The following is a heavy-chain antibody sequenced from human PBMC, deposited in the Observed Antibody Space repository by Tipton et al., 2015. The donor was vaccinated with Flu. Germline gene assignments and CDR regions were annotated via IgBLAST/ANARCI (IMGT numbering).Heavy chain of an antibody. CDR1: GGSISSEDYY. CDR2: IYDSGIT. D-gene: IGHD5-12*01. V-gene: IGHV4-31*03. J-gene: IGHJ4*02. Sequence: TLSLTCTVSGGSISSEDYYWSWIRQHPGKGLEWIGYIYDSGITYYNPSLSSRVVISMDTSKNQFYLRLSSVTAADTAVYYCARGATRRPFSGYDYTGYWGQGTRVTVS. CDR3: ARGATRRPFSGYDYTGY.